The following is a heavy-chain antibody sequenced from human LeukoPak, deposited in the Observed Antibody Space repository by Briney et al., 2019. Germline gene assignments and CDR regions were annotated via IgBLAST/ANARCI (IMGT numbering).Heavy chain of an antibody. D-gene: IGHD2-21*02. J-gene: IGHJ4*02. CDR1: GGSISSSSYY. CDR2: IYYSGST. Sequence: PSETLSLTCTVSGGSISSSSYYWGWIRQPPGKGLEWIGSIYYSGSTYYNPSLKSRVTISVDTSKNQFSLKLSSVTAADTAVYYRARPGRRDYYFDYWGQGTLVTVSS. CDR3: ARPGRRDYYFDY. V-gene: IGHV4-39*01.